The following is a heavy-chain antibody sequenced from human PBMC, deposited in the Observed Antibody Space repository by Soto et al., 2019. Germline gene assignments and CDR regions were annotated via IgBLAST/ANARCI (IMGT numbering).Heavy chain of an antibody. D-gene: IGHD2-15*01. CDR3: ARSVSVVAALFDY. V-gene: IGHV4-59*08. CDR2: IYYSGST. Sequence: QVQLQESGPGLVKPSETLSLTCTVSGGSISSYYWSWIRQPPGKGLEWIGYIYYSGSTNYNPSLTSRVTISVDTSKNQFSLKLSSVTAADTAVYYCARSVSVVAALFDYWGQGTLVTVSS. CDR1: GGSISSYY. J-gene: IGHJ4*02.